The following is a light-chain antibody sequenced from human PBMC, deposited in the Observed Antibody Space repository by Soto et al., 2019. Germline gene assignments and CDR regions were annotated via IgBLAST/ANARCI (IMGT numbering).Light chain of an antibody. CDR3: SSYAPISLR. CDR1: SSG. Sequence: QSALTQPASVSGSPGQSITVSCTGTSSGVSWYQQHPGKAPKLIIYDVSYRPSGASNRFSGSKSGNTASLPISGLQAEDEADYYGSSYAPISLRFGTGTKLTVL. J-gene: IGLJ1*01. V-gene: IGLV2-14*03. CDR2: DVS.